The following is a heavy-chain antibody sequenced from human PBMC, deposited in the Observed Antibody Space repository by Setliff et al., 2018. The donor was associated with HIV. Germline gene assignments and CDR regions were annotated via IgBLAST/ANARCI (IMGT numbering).Heavy chain of an antibody. CDR2: TDTDNGYR. J-gene: IGHJ4*02. CDR1: CYTFSEYA. D-gene: IGHD2-2*01. CDR3: ARWCAAAGCYPAIYHFDS. Sequence: GASVKVSCKASCYTFSEYAIHWVRQAPGQRLEWMGRTDTDNGYRRYSPKLQGRVTITKDTSANTAYMELRGLRSEDTAVYYCARWCAAAGCYPAIYHFDSWGQGTLVTVSS. V-gene: IGHV1-3*04.